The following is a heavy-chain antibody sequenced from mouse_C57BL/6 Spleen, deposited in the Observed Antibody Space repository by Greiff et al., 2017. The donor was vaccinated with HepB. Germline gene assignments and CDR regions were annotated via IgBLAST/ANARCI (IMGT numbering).Heavy chain of an antibody. D-gene: IGHD2-10*02. V-gene: IGHV1-59*01. CDR3: GYGNYGAY. J-gene: IGHJ3*01. Sequence: VQLQQPGAELVRPGTSVKLSCKASGYTFTSYWMHWVKQRPGQGLEWIGVIDPSDSYTNYNQKFKGKATLTVDTSSSTAYMQLSSLTSEDSAVYYCGYGNYGAYWGQGTLVTVSA. CDR2: IDPSDSYT. CDR1: GYTFTSYW.